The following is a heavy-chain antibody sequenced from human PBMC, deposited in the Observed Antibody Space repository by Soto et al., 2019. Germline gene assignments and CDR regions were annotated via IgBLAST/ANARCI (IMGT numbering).Heavy chain of an antibody. J-gene: IGHJ6*02. V-gene: IGHV3-30*18. CDR2: MSYDGSNI. CDR3: AKDRWCSQLLWCVGRYGLDV. Sequence: QVQLVESGGGVVQPGGSLRLSCAVSGFTFKNYGMHWVRQAPGKGLEWVAVMSYDGSNIYYADPVKGRFTISRDNSKSTLYLQMTDLRNEDTAVYYCAKDRWCSQLLWCVGRYGLDVWGQGTTVTVSS. CDR1: GFTFKNYG. D-gene: IGHD2-2*01.